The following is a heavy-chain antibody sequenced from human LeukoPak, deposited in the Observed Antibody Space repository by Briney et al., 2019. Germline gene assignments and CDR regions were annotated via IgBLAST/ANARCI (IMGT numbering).Heavy chain of an antibody. CDR2: IDPSDSYS. CDR3: ARHRDGYNHTFDY. CDR1: GYSFTSYW. D-gene: IGHD5-24*01. J-gene: IGHJ4*02. V-gene: IGHV5-10-1*01. Sequence: GESLKISCEASGYSFTSYWITWVRQMPGKGLEWMGRIDPSDSYSNYSPSFQGHVTISADKSISTVYLQWGSLKASDTAMYYCARHRDGYNHTFDYWGQGTLVTVSS.